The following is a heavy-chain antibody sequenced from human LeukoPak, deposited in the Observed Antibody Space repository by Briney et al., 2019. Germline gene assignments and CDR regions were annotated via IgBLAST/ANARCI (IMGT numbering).Heavy chain of an antibody. J-gene: IGHJ4*02. CDR1: GGSISSDY. V-gene: IGHV4-4*07. CDR3: ARGASTTWPGNFDY. CDR2: IYPSGST. D-gene: IGHD1-14*01. Sequence: PSETLSLTCTVSGGSISSDYWSWMRQPAGKALEWIGRIYPSGSTNYNPSLKSRVTMSVDTSQNQFSLKMTSVTAADTAVYYCARGASTTWPGNFDYWGQGTLVTVSS.